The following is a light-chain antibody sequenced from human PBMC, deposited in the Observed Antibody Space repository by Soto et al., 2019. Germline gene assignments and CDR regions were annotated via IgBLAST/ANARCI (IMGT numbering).Light chain of an antibody. V-gene: IGKV1-39*01. CDR2: SIS. CDR3: QQSFNTAAWT. CDR1: QNISTY. J-gene: IGKJ1*01. Sequence: DIPVTQSPSSLSASVGDRVNMTCRASQNISTYLNWYQHKVGKAPKLLVYSISTLHSGVPSRFSGRRSGTDYTLTINSLQPEDAATYYCQQSFNTAAWTFGQGTKVEIK.